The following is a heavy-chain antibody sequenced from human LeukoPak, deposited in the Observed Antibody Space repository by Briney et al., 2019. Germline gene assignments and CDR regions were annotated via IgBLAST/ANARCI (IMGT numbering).Heavy chain of an antibody. CDR3: AKEFSAYSGGWFFDV. CDR1: EFIFSNYG. D-gene: IGHD6-19*01. CDR2: ISFDGSNK. V-gene: IGHV3-30*18. J-gene: IGHJ6*04. Sequence: GGSLRLSCAASEFIFSNYGMHWVRRAPGKGLEWVAVISFDGSNKYYGDSVKGRFTISRDNSMNTLYLQMNGLRAEDAAVYYCAKEFSAYSGGWFFDVWGKGTTVTVSS.